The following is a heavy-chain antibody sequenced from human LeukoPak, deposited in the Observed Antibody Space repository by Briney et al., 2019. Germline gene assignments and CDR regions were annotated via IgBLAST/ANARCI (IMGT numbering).Heavy chain of an antibody. CDR3: ARDRRPAVAGIEMGFDP. J-gene: IGHJ5*02. Sequence: SQTLSLTCTVSGGSISSGGDYWSWIRQHPGKGLECIGYIYYSGSTYYNPSLKSRVTISVDTSKNQFSLKLSSVTAAGTAVYYCARDRRPAVAGIEMGFDPWGQGTLVTVSS. D-gene: IGHD6-19*01. V-gene: IGHV4-31*03. CDR2: IYYSGST. CDR1: GGSISSGGDY.